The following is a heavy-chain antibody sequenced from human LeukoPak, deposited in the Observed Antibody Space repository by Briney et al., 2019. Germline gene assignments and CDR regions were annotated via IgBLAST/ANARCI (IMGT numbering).Heavy chain of an antibody. D-gene: IGHD3/OR15-3a*01. J-gene: IGHJ4*02. CDR1: GGSISGSFYY. CDR3: ARRGLIDY. CDR2: IYYGGST. V-gene: IGHV4-39*01. Sequence: SETLSLTCTVSGGSISGSFYYWGWIRQPPGKGLEWIGSIYYGGSTYYNPSLKSRVTISVDTSKNQFSLNLSPVTAADTAVYYCARRGLIDYWGQGTLVTVSS.